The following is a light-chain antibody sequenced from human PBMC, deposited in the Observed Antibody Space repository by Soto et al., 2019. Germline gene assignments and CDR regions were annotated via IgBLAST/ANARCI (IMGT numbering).Light chain of an antibody. V-gene: IGLV2-14*01. CDR2: DVS. CDR3: GSYTSSNSLV. CDR1: SSDVGGYNY. J-gene: IGLJ2*01. Sequence: QSALTQPASVSGSPGQSITISCTGTSSDVGGYNYVSWYQQHPDKAPKLMIYDVSNRPSGVSNRFAGSKSGNTASLTISGLQAEDEADYYCGSYTSSNSLVFGGGTKLTVL.